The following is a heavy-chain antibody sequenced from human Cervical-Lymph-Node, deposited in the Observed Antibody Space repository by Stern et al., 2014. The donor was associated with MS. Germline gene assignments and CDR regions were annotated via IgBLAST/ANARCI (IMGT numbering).Heavy chain of an antibody. CDR1: GGSISSGSYY. CDR3: ARGAVAGNFDY. J-gene: IGHJ4*02. CDR2: IYTSGST. D-gene: IGHD6-19*01. V-gene: IGHV4-61*02. Sequence: QVQLQESGPGLVKPSQTLSLTCTVSGGSISSGSYYWSWIRQPDGKGLEWIGRIYTSGSTNYNPSLKSRVTISVDTSKNQFSLKLSSVTAADTAVYYCARGAVAGNFDYWGQGTLVTVSS.